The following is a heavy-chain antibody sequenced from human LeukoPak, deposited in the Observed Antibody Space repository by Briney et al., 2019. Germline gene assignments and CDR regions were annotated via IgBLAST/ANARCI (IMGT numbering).Heavy chain of an antibody. CDR3: AKASCSGGSCYWDY. J-gene: IGHJ4*02. D-gene: IGHD2-15*01. Sequence: PGGSLRLSCAASGFTFRSYAMSWVRQAPGKGLEWVSAISGSGGSTYYADSVKGRFTISRDNSKNTLYLQMNSLRAEDTAVYYCAKASCSGGSCYWDYWGQGTLVTVSS. CDR1: GFTFRSYA. V-gene: IGHV3-23*01. CDR2: ISGSGGST.